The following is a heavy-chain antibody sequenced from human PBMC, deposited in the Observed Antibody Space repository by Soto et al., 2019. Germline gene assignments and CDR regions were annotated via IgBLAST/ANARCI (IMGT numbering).Heavy chain of an antibody. Sequence: SVKVSCKASGGTFSSYAISWVRQAPGQGLEWMGGIIPIFGTANYAQKLQGRVTITADESTSTAYMELSSLRSEDTAEYYCAVIWTACRLGYCRGGSCCEIDYGGQGTLVTVS. CDR3: AVIWTACRLGYCRGGSCCEIDY. CDR1: GGTFSSYA. V-gene: IGHV1-69*13. J-gene: IGHJ4*02. D-gene: IGHD2-15*01. CDR2: IIPIFGTA.